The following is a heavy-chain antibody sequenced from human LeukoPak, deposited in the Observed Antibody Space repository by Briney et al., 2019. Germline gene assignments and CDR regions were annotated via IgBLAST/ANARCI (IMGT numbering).Heavy chain of an antibody. Sequence: ASVKVSCKASGYTFTGYYMHWVRQAPGQGLEWMGWINPNSGGTNYAQKFQGRVTMTRDTSISTAYIELSRLRSDDTAVYYCARVAGYDSSGYRDYWGQGTLVTVSS. J-gene: IGHJ4*02. CDR2: INPNSGGT. V-gene: IGHV1-2*02. CDR3: ARVAGYDSSGYRDY. D-gene: IGHD3-22*01. CDR1: GYTFTGYY.